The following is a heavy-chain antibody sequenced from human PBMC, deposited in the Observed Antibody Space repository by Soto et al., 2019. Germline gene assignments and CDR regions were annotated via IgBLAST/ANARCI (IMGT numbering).Heavy chain of an antibody. Sequence: EVQLVESGGGLAQPGGSLRLSCAASGFSLSDHYVDWVRQAPGKGLEWVGRTRDKANSYTTKYAASVEGRFTVSRDDSENSVLLQINSRETDDTAVYHGASGQGARGYYSYLDLWGQGTLVTVSS. CDR2: TRDKANSYTT. CDR1: GFSLSDHY. D-gene: IGHD6-25*01. CDR3: ASGQGARGYYSYLDL. V-gene: IGHV3-72*01. J-gene: IGHJ4*02.